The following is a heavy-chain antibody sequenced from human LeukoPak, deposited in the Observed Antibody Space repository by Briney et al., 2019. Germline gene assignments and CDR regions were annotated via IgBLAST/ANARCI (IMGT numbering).Heavy chain of an antibody. V-gene: IGHV3-7*01. J-gene: IGHJ4*02. Sequence: GGSLRLSCAAPGFTFNNYWMSWVRQAPGKGLEWVANIKQFGNEKYYVDSVKGRFTISRDNAKNSLYLQMNSLRAEDTAVYYCARDRHYDYVWGSYRLTDYWGQGTLVTVSS. CDR2: IKQFGNEK. CDR1: GFTFNNYW. CDR3: ARDRHYDYVWGSYRLTDY. D-gene: IGHD3-16*02.